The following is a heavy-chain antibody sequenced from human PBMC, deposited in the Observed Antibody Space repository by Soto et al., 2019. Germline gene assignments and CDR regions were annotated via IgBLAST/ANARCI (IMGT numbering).Heavy chain of an antibody. CDR1: GFSFDEYA. D-gene: IGHD2-2*01. J-gene: IGHJ6*03. CDR3: AKGFCSSTRCLTYSYMDV. V-gene: IGHV3-9*01. CDR2: ISWNSGTM. Sequence: EVQLVESGGGLVQPGRSLRLSCAASGFSFDEYAMHWVRQAPGKGLEWVSGISWNSGTMGYGDSVKGRFTISRDNAKNSLYLHMNSLRAEDTALYYCAKGFCSSTRCLTYSYMDVWGKGTTVTVSS.